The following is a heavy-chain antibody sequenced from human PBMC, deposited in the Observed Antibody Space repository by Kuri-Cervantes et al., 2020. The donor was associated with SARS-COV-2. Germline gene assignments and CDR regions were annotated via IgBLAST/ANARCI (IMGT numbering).Heavy chain of an antibody. J-gene: IGHJ5*02. Sequence: SEPLSLTCAVYGGSFSDYYWSWVRQPPGKGLEWIGEINHSGNTNYDPSLKSRFTISIDTSKNQLSLKLSSVTAADTAVYYCARAPYSSSWYWFDPWGQGTLVTVSS. CDR3: ARAPYSSSWYWFDP. CDR1: GGSFSDYY. D-gene: IGHD6-13*01. V-gene: IGHV4-34*01. CDR2: INHSGNT.